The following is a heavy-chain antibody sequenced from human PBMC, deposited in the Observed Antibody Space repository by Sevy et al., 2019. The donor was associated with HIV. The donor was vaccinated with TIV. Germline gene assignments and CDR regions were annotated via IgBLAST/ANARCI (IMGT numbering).Heavy chain of an antibody. V-gene: IGHV3-30-3*01. CDR1: GFTFSSYD. CDR2: IPYDGSVK. CDR3: AREPTRITMVRGVPDV. D-gene: IGHD3-10*01. Sequence: GGSLRLSCAASGFTFSSYDMYWVRQAPGKGLEWVAGIPYDGSVKYNADSVKGRFTISRDNSKNTLYLQMNSLRVEDTAVYYCAREPTRITMVRGVPDVWGQGTTVTVSS. J-gene: IGHJ6*02.